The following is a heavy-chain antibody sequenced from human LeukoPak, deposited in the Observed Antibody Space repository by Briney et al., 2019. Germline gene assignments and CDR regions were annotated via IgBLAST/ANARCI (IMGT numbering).Heavy chain of an antibody. Sequence: CLRLSCAASGFTFDDDAMRWVRQAPGKVLGWVAGMSWNSGSIGYADSVKGRFTISRDNAKNSLYLQMNSLSAEDTALYYCAKDNPAAGIDYWGQGTLVTVSS. CDR2: MSWNSGSI. V-gene: IGHV3-9*01. CDR3: AKDNPAAGIDY. D-gene: IGHD6-13*01. J-gene: IGHJ4*02. CDR1: GFTFDDDA.